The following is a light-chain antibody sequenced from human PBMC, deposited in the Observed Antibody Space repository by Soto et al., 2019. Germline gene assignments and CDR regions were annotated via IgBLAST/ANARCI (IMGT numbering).Light chain of an antibody. CDR1: QSLVYSDGNTY. V-gene: IGKV2-30*01. J-gene: IGKJ5*01. CDR3: MQGTHWPLT. CDR2: KVS. Sequence: DVVMTQSPLSLPVTLGQPASISCRSSQSLVYSDGNTYLNWFQQRPGQSPRRLFYKVSNRDSGVPERFRGSGSGADFALRISRVEGEDVGVYYCMQGTHWPLTFGEGTRLEIK.